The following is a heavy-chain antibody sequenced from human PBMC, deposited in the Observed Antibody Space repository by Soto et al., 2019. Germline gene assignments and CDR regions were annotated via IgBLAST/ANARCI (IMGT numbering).Heavy chain of an antibody. J-gene: IGHJ3*01. CDR3: ARDQLYYNDISGRPLNAFDV. V-gene: IGHV3-23*01. CDR1: GFSFSIYA. Sequence: PGGSLRLSCAASGFSFSIYAMSWVRQAPGKGLEWVSSISGSGDSAYYADSVKGRFTISRDNSKNTLYLQINSLRAEDTAVYYCARDQLYYNDISGRPLNAFDVWGQGTMVTVSS. CDR2: ISGSGDSA. D-gene: IGHD3-22*01.